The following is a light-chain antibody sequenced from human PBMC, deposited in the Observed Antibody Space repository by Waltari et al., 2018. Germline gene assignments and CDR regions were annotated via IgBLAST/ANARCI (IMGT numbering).Light chain of an antibody. CDR1: QSVTTY. Sequence: DIVLTQSPAILSLSPGERAPLSCRASQSVTTYLAWYQQKPGQAPRLLIYDTSNRATGIPARFSGSGFGTDFTLTISSLEPEDFAVYYCQQRRNWPLTFGGGTKVEIK. V-gene: IGKV3-11*01. CDR2: DTS. CDR3: QQRRNWPLT. J-gene: IGKJ4*01.